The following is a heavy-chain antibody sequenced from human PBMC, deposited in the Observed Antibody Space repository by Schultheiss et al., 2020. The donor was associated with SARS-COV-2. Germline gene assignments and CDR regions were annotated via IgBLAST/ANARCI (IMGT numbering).Heavy chain of an antibody. CDR1: GGSISSSSYY. CDR2: IYTSGST. V-gene: IGHV4-61*02. Sequence: SQTLSLTCTVSGGSISSSSYYWSWIRQPAGKGLEWIGRIYTSGSTNYNPSLKSRVTMSVDTSKNQFSLKLSSVTAADTAVYYCAKNSGSYLSWGQGTLVTVSS. D-gene: IGHD1-26*01. CDR3: AKNSGSYLS. J-gene: IGHJ5*02.